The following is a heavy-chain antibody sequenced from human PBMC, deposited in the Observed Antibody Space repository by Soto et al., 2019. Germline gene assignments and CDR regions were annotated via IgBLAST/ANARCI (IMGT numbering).Heavy chain of an antibody. CDR3: AGASELGKLVYFVY. V-gene: IGHV3-7*01. J-gene: IGHJ4*02. D-gene: IGHD6-6*01. CDR2: IKQDRSEK. CDR1: GFTFSSYW. Sequence: GGSLRLSCAASGFTFSSYWMSWVRQAPGKGLEWEANIKQDRSEKYYVDSVKGRFTISRDNAKNSLYLQMNSLRAEDTAVYYCAGASELGKLVYFVYWGQGTLVTVSS.